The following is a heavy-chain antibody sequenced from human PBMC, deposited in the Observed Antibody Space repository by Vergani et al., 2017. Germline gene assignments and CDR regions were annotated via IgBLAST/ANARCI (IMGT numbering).Heavy chain of an antibody. Sequence: QVQLQESGPGLVKPSETLPLTCTVSGVSVNRSNNYWIWIRQTPGTGLEWIGFIYHSGGNSYSPSLKSRVTISLDTSKNQLSLKMASVTAADTAMYYCASTVCGGECYDDRGGQGALDTVSS. J-gene: IGHJ4*01. V-gene: IGHV4-61*01. CDR2: IYHSGGN. CDR3: ASTVCGGECYDDR. CDR1: GVSVNRSNNY. D-gene: IGHD2-21*01.